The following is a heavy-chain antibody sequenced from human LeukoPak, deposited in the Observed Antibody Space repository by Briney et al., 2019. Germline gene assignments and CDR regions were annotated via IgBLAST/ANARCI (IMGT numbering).Heavy chain of an antibody. CDR1: GGSISSYY. CDR2: IYSSGST. Sequence: PSETLSLTCSVSGGSISSYYWSWIRQPPGKGLEWIGYIYSSGSTNYNPSLKSRVTISVDTSKNQFSLRLNSVTAADTAVYYCARAYFGSGYYHLDHWGQGTLVTVSS. V-gene: IGHV4-59*01. J-gene: IGHJ4*02. CDR3: ARAYFGSGYYHLDH. D-gene: IGHD3-10*01.